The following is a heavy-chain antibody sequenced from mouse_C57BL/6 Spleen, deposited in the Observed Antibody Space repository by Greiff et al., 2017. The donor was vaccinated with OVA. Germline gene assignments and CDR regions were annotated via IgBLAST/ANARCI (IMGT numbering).Heavy chain of an antibody. Sequence: QVQLQQSGPELVKPGASVKISCKASGYAFSSSWMNWVKQRPGKGLEWIGRIYPGDGDTNYNGKFKGKATLTADKSSSTAYMQLSSLTSEDSAVYFCARSGYDHYYAMDYWGQGTSVTVSS. CDR2: IYPGDGDT. J-gene: IGHJ4*01. V-gene: IGHV1-82*01. CDR3: ARSGYDHYYAMDY. CDR1: GYAFSSSW. D-gene: IGHD2-3*01.